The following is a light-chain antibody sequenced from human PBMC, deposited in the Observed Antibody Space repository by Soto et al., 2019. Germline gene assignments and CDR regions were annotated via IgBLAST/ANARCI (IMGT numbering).Light chain of an antibody. J-gene: IGLJ1*01. CDR3: QSYDDSLSVHYV. V-gene: IGLV1-40*01. Sequence: QSALTQPPSVSGAPGQRVTISCTGSSSNIGSTYDVQWYQQLPGTAPKLLIHGNTNRPSGVPDRFSGSKSGTSASLAITGFQADDEADYYCQSYDDSLSVHYVFGTGTKLTVL. CDR1: SSNIGSTYD. CDR2: GNT.